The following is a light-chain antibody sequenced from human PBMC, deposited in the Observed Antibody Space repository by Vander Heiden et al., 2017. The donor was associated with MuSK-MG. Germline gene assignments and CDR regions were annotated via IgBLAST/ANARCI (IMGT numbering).Light chain of an antibody. Sequence: DIVLTQSPATLSLSPGERATLSCRASQSVDTYLAWFQQTPGQAPRLLIYDASTRASGTPARFSGRGSGTDFTLTIISLEPEDFAVFYCQLRDYWPLTFGGGTKVE. V-gene: IGKV3-11*01. J-gene: IGKJ4*01. CDR2: DAS. CDR3: QLRDYWPLT. CDR1: QSVDTY.